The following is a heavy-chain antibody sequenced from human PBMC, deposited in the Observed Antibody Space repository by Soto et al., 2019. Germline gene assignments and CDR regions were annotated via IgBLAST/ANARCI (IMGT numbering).Heavy chain of an antibody. J-gene: IGHJ6*02. CDR2: IIPIFGTA. Sequence: SVKVSCKASGGTFSSYAISWVRQAPGQGLEWMGGIIPIFGTANYAQKFQGRVKITADESTSTAYMELSSLRSEDTAVYYCARQGTEVPFYGMDVWGQGTTVTAP. CDR3: ARQGTEVPFYGMDV. D-gene: IGHD2-2*01. CDR1: GGTFSSYA. V-gene: IGHV1-69*13.